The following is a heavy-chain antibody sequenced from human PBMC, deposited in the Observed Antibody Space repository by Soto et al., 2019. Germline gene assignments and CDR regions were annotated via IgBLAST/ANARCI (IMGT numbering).Heavy chain of an antibody. D-gene: IGHD4-17*01. CDR2: VYYRGRS. J-gene: IGHJ4*02. CDR1: GGSINNYY. Sequence: SATLSLTCTVSGGSINNYYWGWIRQSPGKGLEWIGSVYYRGRSYSKSSVKSRVTISVDTSKNRFSLSLNSVTASDTVVYFCVSQRTTVPTQAYFDYWGPGALVTVSS. V-gene: IGHV4-39*01. CDR3: VSQRTTVPTQAYFDY.